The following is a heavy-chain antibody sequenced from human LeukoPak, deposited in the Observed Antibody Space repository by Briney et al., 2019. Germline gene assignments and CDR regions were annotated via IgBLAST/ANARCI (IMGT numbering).Heavy chain of an antibody. J-gene: IGHJ6*03. CDR2: MNPNSGNT. D-gene: IGHD6-6*01. CDR3: ARARRIAAPKGYYYYYMDV. Sequence: GASVKVSCKASGYTFTSYDINWVRQATGQGLEWMGWMNPNSGNTGYAQKFQGRVTMTRNTSISTAYMELSSLRSEDTAVYYCARARRIAAPKGYYYYYMDVRGKGTTVTVSS. V-gene: IGHV1-8*01. CDR1: GYTFTSYD.